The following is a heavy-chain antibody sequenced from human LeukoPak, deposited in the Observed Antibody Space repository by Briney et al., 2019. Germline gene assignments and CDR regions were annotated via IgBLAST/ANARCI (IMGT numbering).Heavy chain of an antibody. CDR2: IRYDGSNK. CDR1: GFTFSSYG. CDR3: AKISLSVVVPAAMDGGAPDAFDI. V-gene: IGHV3-30*02. Sequence: PGGSLRLSCAASGFTFSSYGMHWVRQAPGKGLEWVAFIRYDGSNKYCADSVKGRFTISRDNSKNTLYLQMNSLRAEDTAVYYCAKISLSVVVPAAMDGGAPDAFDIWGQGTMVTVSS. J-gene: IGHJ3*02. D-gene: IGHD2-2*01.